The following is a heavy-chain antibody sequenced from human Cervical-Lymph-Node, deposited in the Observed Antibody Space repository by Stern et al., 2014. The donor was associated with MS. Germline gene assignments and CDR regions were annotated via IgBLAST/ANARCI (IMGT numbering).Heavy chain of an antibody. CDR3: ASGSGDNWFGP. J-gene: IGHJ5*02. V-gene: IGHV1-69*06. CDR2: VIPFVGTS. CDR1: GG. D-gene: IGHD3-3*01. Sequence: QVQLVQSGAEVKKPGSSVKVSCKSSGGISWVRQAPGQGLEWMGGVIPFVGTSNYAQKFQGRVTITADTSTNTTYLHLSRLTSADTAVYYCASGSGDNWFGPWGQGTLVTVSS.